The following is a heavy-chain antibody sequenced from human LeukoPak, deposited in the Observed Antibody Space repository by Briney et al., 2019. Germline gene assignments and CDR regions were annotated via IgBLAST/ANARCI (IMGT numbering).Heavy chain of an antibody. CDR1: GYSFPNHW. J-gene: IGHJ5*02. Sequence: GESLKISCKGFGYSFPNHWIAWVRQMPGKGLEWMGIIDPDYSEARYSPSFRGQVTISADKSMSAAYLQWSRLKTSDTAIYYCARLQTGTAWFDPWGQGTLVTVSS. CDR3: ARLQTGTAWFDP. D-gene: IGHD1-1*01. CDR2: IDPDYSEA. V-gene: IGHV5-51*01.